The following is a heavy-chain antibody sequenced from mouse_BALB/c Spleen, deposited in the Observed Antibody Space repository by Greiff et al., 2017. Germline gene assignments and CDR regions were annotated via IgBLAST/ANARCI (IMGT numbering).Heavy chain of an antibody. CDR2: IRNTANGYTT. CDR3: ARDLITTGAMDY. Sequence: EVQVVESGGGLVQPGGSLRLSCATSGFTFTDYYMSWVRQPPGKALEWLGFIRNTANGYTTEYSASVKGRFTISRDNSQSILYLQMNTLRAEDSATYYCARDLITTGAMDYWGQGTSVTVSS. D-gene: IGHD2-4*01. J-gene: IGHJ4*01. CDR1: GFTFTDYY. V-gene: IGHV7-3*02.